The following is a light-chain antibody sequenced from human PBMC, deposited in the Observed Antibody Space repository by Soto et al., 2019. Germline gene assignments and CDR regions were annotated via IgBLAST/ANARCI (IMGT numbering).Light chain of an antibody. Sequence: NFMLTQPHSVSESPGKTVTISCTRSSGSIGSNYVQWYQQRPGSAPTTVIYEDKQRPSGVPDRFSGSIDGSSNSASLTISGLQTEDEADYYCQSYDSSSVVFGGGTKLTVL. CDR1: SGSIGSNY. J-gene: IGLJ2*01. CDR2: EDK. CDR3: QSYDSSSVV. V-gene: IGLV6-57*04.